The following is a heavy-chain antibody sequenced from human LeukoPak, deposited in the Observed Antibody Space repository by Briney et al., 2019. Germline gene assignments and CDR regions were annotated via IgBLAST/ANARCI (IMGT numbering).Heavy chain of an antibody. CDR3: ARENGYQLPHPGFGTHNGMDV. CDR1: GYTFTSYA. Sequence: ASVKVSCKASGYTFTSYAMHWVRQAPGQRLEWMGWINAGNGNTKYSQKFQGRVTITRDTSASTAYMELRSLRSEDTAVYYCARENGYQLPHPGFGTHNGMDVWGQGTTVTVSS. V-gene: IGHV1-3*01. CDR2: INAGNGNT. D-gene: IGHD2-2*01. J-gene: IGHJ6*02.